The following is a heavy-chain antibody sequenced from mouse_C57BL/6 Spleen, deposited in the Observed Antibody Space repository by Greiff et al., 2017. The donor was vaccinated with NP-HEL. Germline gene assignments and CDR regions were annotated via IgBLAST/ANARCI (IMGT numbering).Heavy chain of an antibody. Sequence: ESGPGLVKPSQSLSLTCSVTGYSITSGYYWNWIRQFPGNKLEWMGFISYDGSNNYNPSLKNRISITRDTSKNQFFLKLNSVTTEDTATYYCAAGSIYDGFWYFDVWGTGTTVTVSS. D-gene: IGHD2-3*01. V-gene: IGHV3-6*01. CDR2: ISYDGSN. CDR1: GYSITSGYY. J-gene: IGHJ1*03. CDR3: AAGSIYDGFWYFDV.